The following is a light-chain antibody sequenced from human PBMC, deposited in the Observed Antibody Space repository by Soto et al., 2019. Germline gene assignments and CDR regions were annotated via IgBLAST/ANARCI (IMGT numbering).Light chain of an antibody. J-gene: IGKJ1*01. CDR2: DAS. Sequence: EIVLTQSPATLSLSPGERATLSCRASQSVSSYLAWYQQKPGQAPRLLIYDASNRATGIPARFSGSGSGTEFTLTISSLPSEDFAVYYCQQYNSWLTFGQGTKV. V-gene: IGKV3-11*01. CDR1: QSVSSY. CDR3: QQYNSWLT.